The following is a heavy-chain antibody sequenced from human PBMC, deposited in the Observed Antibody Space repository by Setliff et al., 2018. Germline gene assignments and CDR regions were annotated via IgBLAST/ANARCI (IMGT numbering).Heavy chain of an antibody. D-gene: IGHD2-2*01. J-gene: IGHJ6*03. CDR1: GYSFTNYG. Sequence: ASVKVSCKAFGYSFTNYGLNWVRQAPGQGLEWMGWISGYDDNTNYAQHLQGRVTMTTDTSTSTAYMELRSLTSADTAVYYCARGSAKMVALPTANYMDVWGTGTTVTVSS. CDR2: ISGYDDNT. V-gene: IGHV1-18*01. CDR3: ARGSAKMVALPTANYMDV.